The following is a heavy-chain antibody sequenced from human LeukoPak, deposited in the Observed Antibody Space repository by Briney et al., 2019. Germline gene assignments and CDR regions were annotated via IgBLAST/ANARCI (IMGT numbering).Heavy chain of an antibody. V-gene: IGHV3-72*01. J-gene: IGHJ3*02. CDR1: GFTFSDHY. CDR2: SRNKANSYTT. CDR3: ARVIEGRPQNDALDI. D-gene: IGHD3-10*01. Sequence: PGGSLRLSCAASGFTFSDHYMDWVRQAPGKGLEWVGRSRNKANSYTTEYAASVKGRFTISRDDSKNSLHLQMNSLKTEDTAVYYCARVIEGRPQNDALDIWGQGTMVTVSA.